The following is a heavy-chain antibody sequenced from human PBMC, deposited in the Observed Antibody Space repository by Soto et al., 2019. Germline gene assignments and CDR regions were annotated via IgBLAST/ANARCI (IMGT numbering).Heavy chain of an antibody. V-gene: IGHV3-74*01. CDR1: GFTFSSYW. CDR2: MNMDGNRI. D-gene: IGHD2-21*01. J-gene: IGHJ4*02. CDR3: VREDGDRYDGHGYLGRH. Sequence: EVQLVESGGGLVQPGGSLRLSCAASGFTFSSYWMHWVRQAPGKGLEWVSRMNMDGNRISYVDSVKGRCTISRDNAKNTFYMEMNSARVEDTAVYYWVREDGDRYDGHGYLGRHWGQGSLVTVSS.